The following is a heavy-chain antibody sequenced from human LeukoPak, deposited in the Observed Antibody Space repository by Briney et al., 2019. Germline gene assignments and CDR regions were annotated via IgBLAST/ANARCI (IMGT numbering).Heavy chain of an antibody. CDR2: IIPIFGIA. CDR3: ARDLDYGDYGGYFDY. Sequence: SVKVSCKASGGTFSSYAISWVRQAPGQGLEWMGRIIPIFGIANYAQKFQGRVTITADKSTSTAYMELSSLRSEDTAVYYCARDLDYGDYGGYFDYWGQGTLVTVSS. J-gene: IGHJ4*02. CDR1: GGTFSSYA. V-gene: IGHV1-69*04. D-gene: IGHD4-17*01.